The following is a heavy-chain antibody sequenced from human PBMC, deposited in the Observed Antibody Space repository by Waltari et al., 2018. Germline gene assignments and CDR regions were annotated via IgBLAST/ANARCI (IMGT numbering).Heavy chain of an antibody. Sequence: QVQLVQSGAEVKKPGSSVKVSCKASGGTFSSYAISWVRQAPGQGLEWMGGIIPIVGTANYAQKFQGRVTITADESTSTAYMELSSLRSEDTAVYYCASPRDGYNYYDYFDYWGQGTLVTVSS. CDR1: GGTFSSYA. CDR3: ASPRDGYNYYDYFDY. D-gene: IGHD5-12*01. V-gene: IGHV1-69*01. CDR2: IIPIVGTA. J-gene: IGHJ4*02.